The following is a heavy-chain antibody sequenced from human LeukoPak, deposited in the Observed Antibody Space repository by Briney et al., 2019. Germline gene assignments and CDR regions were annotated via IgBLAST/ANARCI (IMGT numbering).Heavy chain of an antibody. J-gene: IGHJ4*02. CDR2: INPNSGGT. V-gene: IGHV1-2*02. CDR3: ARDQSRVPDY. Sequence: ASVKLSDPASGYTFTGYYMHWVRQAPGQGLEWMGWINPNSGGTNYAQKFQGRVTMTRDTSISTAYMELSRLRSDDTAVYYCARDQSRVPDYWGQGTLVTVSS. D-gene: IGHD3-10*01. CDR1: GYTFTGYY.